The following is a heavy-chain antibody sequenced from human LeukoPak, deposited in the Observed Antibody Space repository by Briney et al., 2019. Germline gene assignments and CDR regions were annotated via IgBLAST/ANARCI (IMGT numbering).Heavy chain of an antibody. CDR2: IYYSGST. CDR3: ASGGGEVDY. Sequence: SETLSLTCTVSGGSISSYYWSWLRQPPGKGLEWIGYIYYSGSTNYNPSLKSRVTISVDTSKNQFSLKLSSVTAADTAVYYCASGGGEVDYWGQGTLVTVSS. CDR1: GGSISSYY. J-gene: IGHJ4*02. D-gene: IGHD2-21*01. V-gene: IGHV4-59*08.